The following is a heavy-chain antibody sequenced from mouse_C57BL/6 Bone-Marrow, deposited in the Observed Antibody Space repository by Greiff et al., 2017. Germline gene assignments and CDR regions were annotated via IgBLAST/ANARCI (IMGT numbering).Heavy chain of an antibody. Sequence: QVQLQQPGAELVKPGASVKLSCKASGYTFTSYWMHWVKQRPGQGLEWIGMIHPNSGSTNYNEKFKSKATLTVDKSSSTAYMELRSLTSEDSAVYFCARNYDYDVEAYWGQGTLVTVSA. CDR1: GYTFTSYW. D-gene: IGHD2-4*01. J-gene: IGHJ3*01. V-gene: IGHV1-64*01. CDR2: IHPNSGST. CDR3: ARNYDYDVEAY.